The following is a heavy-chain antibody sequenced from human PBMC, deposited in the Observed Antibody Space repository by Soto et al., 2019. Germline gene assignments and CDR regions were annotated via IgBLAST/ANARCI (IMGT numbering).Heavy chain of an antibody. V-gene: IGHV3-23*01. CDR2: ISGTGGTT. D-gene: IGHD3-9*01. CDR3: EKFFVETVGSSACPWLFHF. Sequence: RGSRRLSWAASGCTFSSYAMSWVRHAPGKGLEWGSAISGTGGTTYYADSVKGRFTISRDNSRNTLHLPMNSLRAEDTAIYYCEKFFVETVGSSACPWLFHFWSQGTPVLVSS. J-gene: IGHJ4*02. CDR1: GCTFSSYA.